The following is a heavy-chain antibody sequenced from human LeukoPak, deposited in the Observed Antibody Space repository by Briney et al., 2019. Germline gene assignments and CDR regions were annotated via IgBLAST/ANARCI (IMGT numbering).Heavy chain of an antibody. CDR2: IYHSGST. V-gene: IGHV4-30-2*01. D-gene: IGHD7-27*01. J-gene: IGHJ4*02. Sequence: SETLSLTCTVSGGSISSGGYYWSWIRQPPGKGLEWIGYIYHSGSTYYNPSLKSRVTISVDRSKNQFSLKLSSVTAADTAVYYCARDTTGDPFDYWGQGTLVTVSS. CDR1: GGSISSGGYY. CDR3: ARDTTGDPFDY.